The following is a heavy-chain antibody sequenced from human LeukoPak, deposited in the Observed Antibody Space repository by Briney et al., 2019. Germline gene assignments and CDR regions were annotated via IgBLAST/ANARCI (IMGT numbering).Heavy chain of an antibody. CDR3: ARFGYYYGSGSRVDY. CDR2: IYPGDSDT. Sequence: GESLKISCKGSESSFTSYWIGWVRQMPGKGLEWMGIIYPGDSDTRYSPSFQGQVTISADKSISTAYLQWSSLKASDTAMYYCARFGYYYGSGSRVDYWGQGTLVTVSS. D-gene: IGHD3-10*01. J-gene: IGHJ4*02. V-gene: IGHV5-51*01. CDR1: ESSFTSYW.